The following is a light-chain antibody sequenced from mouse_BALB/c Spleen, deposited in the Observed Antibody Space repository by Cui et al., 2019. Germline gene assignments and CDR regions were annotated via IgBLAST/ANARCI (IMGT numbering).Light chain of an antibody. J-gene: IGKJ1*01. CDR2: STS. V-gene: IGKV4-80*01. CDR3: HQWSSYPWT. Sequence: QIVLTQFPETMSESLGEEITQTCSGSSSVSYMHWYQQKSGTSPKLLIYSTSNLASGVPPRFSGSGSGTFYSLTISSVEAEDAADYYCHQWSSYPWTFGGGTKLEIK. CDR1: SSVSY.